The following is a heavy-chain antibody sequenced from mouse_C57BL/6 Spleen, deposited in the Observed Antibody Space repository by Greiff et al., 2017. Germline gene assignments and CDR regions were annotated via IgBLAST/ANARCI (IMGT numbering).Heavy chain of an antibody. CDR1: GFTFSSYA. V-gene: IGHV5-4*01. D-gene: IGHD2-5*01. CDR2: ISDGGSYT. CDR3: ARDQGGDYSNYWYFEV. J-gene: IGHJ1*03. Sequence: EVMLVESGGGLVKPGGSLKLSCAASGFTFSSYAMSWVRQTPEKRLEWVATISDGGSYTYYPDNVKGRFTISRDNAKNNLYLQMSHLKSEDTAMYYCARDQGGDYSNYWYFEVWGTGTTVTVSS.